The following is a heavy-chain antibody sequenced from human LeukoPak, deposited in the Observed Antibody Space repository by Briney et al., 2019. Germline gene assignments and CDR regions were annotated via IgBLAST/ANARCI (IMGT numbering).Heavy chain of an antibody. CDR1: GFTFSSYA. V-gene: IGHV3-23*01. CDR2: ISGSGGST. J-gene: IGHJ4*02. D-gene: IGHD3-9*01. Sequence: PGGSLRLSCAASGFTFSSYAMSWVRQAPGKGLEWVSAISGSGGSTYYADSAKGRFIISRDNSRNTLYLQMNSLRAEDTAVYYCAKGFNILTVQGFDYWGQGTLVTVSS. CDR3: AKGFNILTVQGFDY.